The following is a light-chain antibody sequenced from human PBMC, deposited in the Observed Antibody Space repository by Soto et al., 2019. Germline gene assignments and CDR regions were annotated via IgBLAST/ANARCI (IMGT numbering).Light chain of an antibody. V-gene: IGKV3-20*01. Sequence: EIVLTQSPGTLSLSPGERATLSCRASQSVSSSYLAWYQQKPGQAPRLLIYGASSRATGIPDRFSGSGSGTDFTLTISRLEPEDFAVYYCQQYGISPFTFGPGTNVDIK. CDR3: QQYGISPFT. CDR1: QSVSSSY. J-gene: IGKJ3*01. CDR2: GAS.